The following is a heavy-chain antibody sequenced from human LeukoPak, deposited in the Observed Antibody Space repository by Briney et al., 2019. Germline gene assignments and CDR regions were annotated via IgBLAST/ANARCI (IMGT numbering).Heavy chain of an antibody. D-gene: IGHD3-10*01. CDR1: GYTFTSYG. CDR3: ARDSQWSGLGSGDI. Sequence: ASVKVSCKASGYTFTSYGISWVRQAPGQGLEWMGWISAYNGNTNYAQKLQGRVTMTTDTSTSIAYMELRSLRSDDTAVYYCARDSQWSGLGSGDIWGQGTMVTVSS. CDR2: ISAYNGNT. J-gene: IGHJ3*02. V-gene: IGHV1-18*01.